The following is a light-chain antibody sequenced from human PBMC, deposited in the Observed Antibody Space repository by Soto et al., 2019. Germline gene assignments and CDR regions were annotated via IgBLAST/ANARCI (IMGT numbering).Light chain of an antibody. Sequence: QSVLTQPASVSGSPGQSITISCTGTRSDVGSYNLVSWYQQLPGKAPKVIICEVNKRPSGVSYRFSGSKSGNTASLTISGLQTEDEADYYCCSYAGTVAYVFGTGTKVTVL. CDR1: RSDVGSYNL. CDR3: CSYAGTVAYV. J-gene: IGLJ1*01. CDR2: EVN. V-gene: IGLV2-23*02.